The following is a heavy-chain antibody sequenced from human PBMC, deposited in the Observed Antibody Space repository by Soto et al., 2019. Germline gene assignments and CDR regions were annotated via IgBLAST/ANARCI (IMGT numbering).Heavy chain of an antibody. CDR1: GGSIRSSF. CDR2: IYYTGST. J-gene: IGHJ4*02. V-gene: IGHV4-59*01. CDR3: ARGSSSTRAFYDPFDY. Sequence: QVQLQESGPGLVKPSETLSLTCTVSGGSIRSSFWSWIRHTPGKGLEWIGYIYYTGSTNSNPSLKSRVTLSVDTTKNQFSLKLSSVTAADTAVYYCARGSSSTRAFYDPFDYWGQGTLVTVSS. D-gene: IGHD6-6*01.